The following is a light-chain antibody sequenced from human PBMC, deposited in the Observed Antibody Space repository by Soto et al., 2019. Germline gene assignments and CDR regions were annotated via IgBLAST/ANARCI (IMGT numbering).Light chain of an antibody. V-gene: IGLV2-14*01. CDR1: SSDVGNYNY. CDR2: EVS. Sequence: ALTRPASVSGSPGQSITISCTGTSSDVGNYNYVSWYQQHPGKAPKLLIYEVSYRPSGVSNRFSGSKSGNTAPLIISGLQAEDEADYYCNSYATSGSHIFGTGTKVTVL. CDR3: NSYATSGSHI. J-gene: IGLJ1*01.